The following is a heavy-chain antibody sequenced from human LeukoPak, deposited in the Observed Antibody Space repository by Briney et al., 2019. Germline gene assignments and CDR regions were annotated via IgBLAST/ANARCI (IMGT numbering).Heavy chain of an antibody. CDR1: GGSISPYF. CDR2: ISYTGST. V-gene: IGHV4-59*01. CDR3: ARDDYRGVTNFDP. J-gene: IGHJ5*02. Sequence: SETLSLTCTVSGGSISPYFWSWIRQPPGKGLEWIGYISYTGSTNYNPSLKSRVTISVDTSKNQFSLQLTSVTAADTAVYYCARDDYRGVTNFDPWGQGSLVTVSS. D-gene: IGHD3-10*01.